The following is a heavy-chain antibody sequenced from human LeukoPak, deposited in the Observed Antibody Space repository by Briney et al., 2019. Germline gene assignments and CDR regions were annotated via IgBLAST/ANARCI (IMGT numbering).Heavy chain of an antibody. CDR1: GYTFTGYY. CDR2: INPNSGGT. D-gene: IGHD2-15*01. Sequence: ASVKVSCKASGYTFTGYYMHWVRQAPGQGLEWMGWINPNSGGTNYAQKFQGRVTMTRDTSISTAYMELSRLRSDDTAVYYCARVGYCSGGSCYSYYYYYGMDVWGQGTTVTVSS. J-gene: IGHJ6*02. V-gene: IGHV1-2*02. CDR3: ARVGYCSGGSCYSYYYYYGMDV.